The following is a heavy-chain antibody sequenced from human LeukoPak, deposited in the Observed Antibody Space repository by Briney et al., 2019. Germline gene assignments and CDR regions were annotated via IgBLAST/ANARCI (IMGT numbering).Heavy chain of an antibody. CDR2: ISGSGGST. J-gene: IGHJ6*02. CDR1: GFTFSSYA. CDR3: AKRSGTTVTTLYYYGMDV. D-gene: IGHD4-17*01. Sequence: GGSLRLSCAAPGFTFSSYAMSWVRQAPGKGLEWVSAISGSGGSTYYADSVKGRFTISRDNSKNTLYLQMNSLRAEDTAVYYCAKRSGTTVTTLYYYGMDVWGQGTTVTVSS. V-gene: IGHV3-23*01.